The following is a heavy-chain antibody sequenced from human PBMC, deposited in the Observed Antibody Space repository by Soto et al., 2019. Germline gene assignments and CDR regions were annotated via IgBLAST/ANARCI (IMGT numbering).Heavy chain of an antibody. CDR1: GYTFTGYY. CDR2: INPNSGGT. V-gene: IGHV1-2*04. Sequence: ASVKVSCKASGYTFTGYYMHWVRQAPGQGLEWMGWINPNSGGTNYAQKFRGWVTMTRDTSISTAYMELSRLRSDDTAVYYCARVAIGDIVVVPAATGYYGMDVWGQGTTVTVSS. D-gene: IGHD2-2*01. CDR3: ARVAIGDIVVVPAATGYYGMDV. J-gene: IGHJ6*02.